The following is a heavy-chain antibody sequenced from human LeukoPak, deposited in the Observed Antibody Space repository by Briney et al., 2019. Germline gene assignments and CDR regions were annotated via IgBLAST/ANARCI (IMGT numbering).Heavy chain of an antibody. J-gene: IGHJ1*01. Sequence: SETLSLTCAVFGGPFSGYYWTWIRQPPGKGLEWIGEINHSGSTNYSPSLKSRVIISVDTSKNQFSLKPSSVTAADTAVYYCARALAQYCSGGTCYSRFFQYWGQGTLVSLFS. V-gene: IGHV4-34*01. CDR1: GGPFSGYY. D-gene: IGHD2-15*01. CDR2: INHSGST. CDR3: ARALAQYCSGGTCYSRFFQY.